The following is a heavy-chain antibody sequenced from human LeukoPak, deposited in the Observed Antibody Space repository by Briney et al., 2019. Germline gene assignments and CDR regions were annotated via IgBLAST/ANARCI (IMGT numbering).Heavy chain of an antibody. D-gene: IGHD4-17*01. J-gene: IGHJ4*02. CDR1: GFTFSSYA. CDR3: AKTGDSPWGVPGYFDY. Sequence: GGSLRLSCAASGFTFSSYAMSWVRQAPGKGLEWVSAISGSGGSTYYADSVKGRFTISRDNSKNTLYLQMNSLRAEDTAVYHCAKTGDSPWGVPGYFDYRGQGTLVTVSS. V-gene: IGHV3-23*01. CDR2: ISGSGGST.